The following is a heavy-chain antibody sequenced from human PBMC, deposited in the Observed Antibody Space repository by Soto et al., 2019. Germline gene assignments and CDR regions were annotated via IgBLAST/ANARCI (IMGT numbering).Heavy chain of an antibody. Sequence: PGGSLRLSCAASGFTFSSYAMHWVRQAPGKGLEWVAVISYDGSNKYYADSVKGRFTISRDNSKNTLYLQMNSLRAEDTAVYYCAIEFWDIVATIPYYFDYWGQGTLVTVSS. CDR2: ISYDGSNK. CDR3: AIEFWDIVATIPYYFDY. V-gene: IGHV3-30-3*01. J-gene: IGHJ4*02. CDR1: GFTFSSYA. D-gene: IGHD5-12*01.